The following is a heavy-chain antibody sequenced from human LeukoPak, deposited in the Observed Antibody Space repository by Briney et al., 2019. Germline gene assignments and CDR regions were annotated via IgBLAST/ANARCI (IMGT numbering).Heavy chain of an antibody. CDR1: AYTFTNYG. J-gene: IGHJ4*02. CDR3: ARDNPYYYLY. Sequence: GASVTVSFKASAYTFTNYGISWLRQAPGQGLEWMGWISAYNGDTKYAQNLQGRVTMTTDTSTSTAYMELRNLRSDDTAVYYCARDNPYYYLYWGQGTLVTVSS. CDR2: ISAYNGDT. D-gene: IGHD3-22*01. V-gene: IGHV1-18*01.